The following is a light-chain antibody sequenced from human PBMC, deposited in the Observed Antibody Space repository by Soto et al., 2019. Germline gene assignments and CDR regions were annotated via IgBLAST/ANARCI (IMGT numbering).Light chain of an antibody. V-gene: IGLV1-44*01. Sequence: QSVLTQPPSASGTPGQRVTISCSGSSSNIGSNTVNWYQQLPGTAPKLLIYRNNQRPSGVPDRFSGSKSGTSASLAISGLQSEDEADYYCAAWDDSLNGPYYVFGTGTKVTVL. CDR3: AAWDDSLNGPYYV. CDR1: SSNIGSNT. CDR2: RNN. J-gene: IGLJ1*01.